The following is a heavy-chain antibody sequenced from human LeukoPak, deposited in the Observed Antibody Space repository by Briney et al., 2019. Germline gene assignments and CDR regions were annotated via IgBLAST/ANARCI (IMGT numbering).Heavy chain of an antibody. CDR3: AKDAAAAGPGDYMDV. CDR1: GFSFSSYA. CDR2: LHNGGANR. Sequence: GGSLRLSCAASGFSFSSYAMSWVRQAPGKGLEWVSALHNGGANRYYADSVKGRFTISRDNSKNTLYLQMNSLRAEDTAVYYCAKDAAAAGPGDYMDVWGKGTTVTVSS. V-gene: IGHV3-NL1*01. D-gene: IGHD6-13*01. J-gene: IGHJ6*03.